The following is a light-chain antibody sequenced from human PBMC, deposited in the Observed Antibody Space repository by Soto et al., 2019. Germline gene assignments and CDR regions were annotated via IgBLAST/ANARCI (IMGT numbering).Light chain of an antibody. J-gene: IGLJ1*01. Sequence: QSVLTQPASVSGSPRQSIAISCTGTSSDVGGYNSVSWYQQYPGKAPKLMIHDVNHRPSGVSNRFSGSKSGNTASLTISGLQAEDEADYYCSSFTTTTSYVFGTGTKVTVL. CDR2: DVN. CDR3: SSFTTTTSYV. V-gene: IGLV2-14*01. CDR1: SSDVGGYNS.